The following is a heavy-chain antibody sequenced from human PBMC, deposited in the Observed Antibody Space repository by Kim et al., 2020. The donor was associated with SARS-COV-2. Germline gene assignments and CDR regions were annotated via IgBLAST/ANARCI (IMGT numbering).Heavy chain of an antibody. J-gene: IGHJ4*02. CDR3: AKDVGGWYPILYRCGVVDY. V-gene: IGHV3-30*18. D-gene: IGHD6-19*01. CDR1: GFTFSSYG. Sequence: GGSLRLSCAASGFTFSSYGMHWVRQAPGKGLEWVAVISYDGSNKYYADSVKGRFTISRDNSKNTLYLQMNSLRAEDTAVYYCAKDVGGWYPILYRCGVVDYWGQGTLVTVSS. CDR2: ISYDGSNK.